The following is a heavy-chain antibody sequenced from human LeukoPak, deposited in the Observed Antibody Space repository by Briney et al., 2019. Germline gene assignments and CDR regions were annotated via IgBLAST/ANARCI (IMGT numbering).Heavy chain of an antibody. CDR1: GFTVSSNY. J-gene: IGHJ4*02. Sequence: GRSLRLSCAASGFTVSSNYMSWVRQAPGKGLEWVSVIYSGGSTYYADSVKGRFTISRDNSKNTLYLQMNSLRAEDTAVYYCASGRQWLAFDYWGQGTLVTVSS. CDR3: ASGRQWLAFDY. V-gene: IGHV3-53*01. CDR2: IYSGGST. D-gene: IGHD6-19*01.